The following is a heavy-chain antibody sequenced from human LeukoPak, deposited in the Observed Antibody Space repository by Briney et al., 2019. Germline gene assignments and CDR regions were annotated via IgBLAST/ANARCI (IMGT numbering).Heavy chain of an antibody. CDR3: AKDPRGYSYGYADY. CDR2: ISGSGGST. CDR1: GFTFSSYA. Sequence: GGSLRLSCAASGFTFSSYAMNWVRQAPGKGLEWVAAISGSGGSTYYADSVKGRFTISRDNSKNTLDLQMSSLRAEDTAVYYCAKDPRGYSYGYADYWGQGTLVTVSS. V-gene: IGHV3-23*01. D-gene: IGHD5-18*01. J-gene: IGHJ4*02.